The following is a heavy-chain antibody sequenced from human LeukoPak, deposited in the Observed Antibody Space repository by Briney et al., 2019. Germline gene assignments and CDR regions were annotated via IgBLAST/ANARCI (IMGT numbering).Heavy chain of an antibody. CDR1: GFTFSSYG. Sequence: PGRSLRLSCAASGFTFSSYGMHWVRQAPGKGLEWGAVIWYDGSNKYYTDSVKGRFTISRDNSKNTLYLQMNSLRAEDTAVYYCARERDYDFWSGYYDAFDIWGQGTMVTVSS. CDR2: IWYDGSNK. J-gene: IGHJ3*02. V-gene: IGHV3-33*01. D-gene: IGHD3-3*01. CDR3: ARERDYDFWSGYYDAFDI.